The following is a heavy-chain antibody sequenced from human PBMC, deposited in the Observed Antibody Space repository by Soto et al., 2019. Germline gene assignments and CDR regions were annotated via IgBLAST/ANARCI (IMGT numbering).Heavy chain of an antibody. V-gene: IGHV3-66*01. Sequence: EVQLVESGGGLVQPGGSLRLSCAASGFTVSSNYMSWVRQAPGKGLEWVSVIYSGGSTYYADSVKGRFTISRDNAKNTLYLQISTLRAEATAVYYCARDGYDSSGYYPEYFQHWCQGTLVTVSS. D-gene: IGHD3-22*01. CDR2: IYSGGST. CDR1: GFTVSSNY. J-gene: IGHJ1*01. CDR3: ARDGYDSSGYYPEYFQH.